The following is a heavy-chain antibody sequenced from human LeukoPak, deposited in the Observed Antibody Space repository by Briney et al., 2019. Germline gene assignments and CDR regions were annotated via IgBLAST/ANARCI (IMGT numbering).Heavy chain of an antibody. CDR2: INHSGST. CDR3: ARGFRHDSTFYYYYYMDV. D-gene: IGHD2-2*01. Sequence: PSETLSLTCAVYGGSFSGYYWSWIRQPPGKGLEWIGEINHSGSTNYNPSLKSRITISLDTSKNQFSLKLSSVTAADTAVYYCARGFRHDSTFYYYYYMDVWGKGTTVTVSS. J-gene: IGHJ6*03. V-gene: IGHV4-34*01. CDR1: GGSFSGYY.